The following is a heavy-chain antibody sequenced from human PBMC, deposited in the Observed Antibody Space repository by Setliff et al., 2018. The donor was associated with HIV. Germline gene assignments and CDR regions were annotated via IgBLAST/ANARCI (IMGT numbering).Heavy chain of an antibody. CDR3: AKGGDI. V-gene: IGHV3-23*01. J-gene: IGHJ3*02. Sequence: LRLSCAASGFTFSNYAMTRVRQAPGKGLEWVSGISGSGGRTYYADSVKGRFTVSRDNSKNTLYMQMNSLRVEDRAVYYCAKGGDIWGQGTMVTVSS. CDR2: ISGSGGRT. D-gene: IGHD1-26*01. CDR1: GFTFSNYA.